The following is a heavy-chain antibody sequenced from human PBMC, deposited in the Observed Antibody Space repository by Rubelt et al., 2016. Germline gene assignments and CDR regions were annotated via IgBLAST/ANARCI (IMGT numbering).Heavy chain of an antibody. CDR2: IYHSGST. V-gene: IGHV4-38-2*02. CDR1: GYSISSGYY. Sequence: GPGLVKPSETLSLTCTVSGYSISSGYYWGWIRQPPGKGLEWIGSIYHSGSTYYNPSLKSRVTISVDTSKNQFSLKLSSVTAADTAVYYCARTHYYYYYMDVWGKGTTVTVSS. J-gene: IGHJ6*03. CDR3: ARTHYYYYYMDV.